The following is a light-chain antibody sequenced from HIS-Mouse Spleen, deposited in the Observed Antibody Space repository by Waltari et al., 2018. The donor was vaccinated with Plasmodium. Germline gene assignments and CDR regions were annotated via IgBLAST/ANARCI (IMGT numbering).Light chain of an antibody. V-gene: IGLV2-11*01. CDR3: CSYAGSYTYV. Sequence: QSALTQPRSVSGSPGQSVTISCTGTSSDVGGYNYVSWYHQHPGQAPQLMIFDVRKRPSGFPVAFSGSKSGTTASLTISGLQAEDEADYYCCSYAGSYTYVFGTGTKVTVL. CDR1: SSDVGGYNY. CDR2: DVR. J-gene: IGLJ1*01.